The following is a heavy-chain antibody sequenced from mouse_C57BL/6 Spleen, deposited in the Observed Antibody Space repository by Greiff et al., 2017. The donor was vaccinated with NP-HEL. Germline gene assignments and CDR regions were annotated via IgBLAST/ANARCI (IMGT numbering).Heavy chain of an antibody. CDR2: IDPSDSET. CDR3: ARRTGTEYFDY. J-gene: IGHJ2*01. Sequence: QVQLQQPGAELVRPGSSVKLSCKASGYTFTSYWMHWVKQRPIQGLEWIGNIDPSDSETHYNQKFKDKATLTVDKSSSTAYMQLSSLTSEDSAVYYCARRTGTEYFDYWGQGTTLTVSS. D-gene: IGHD4-1*01. V-gene: IGHV1-52*01. CDR1: GYTFTSYW.